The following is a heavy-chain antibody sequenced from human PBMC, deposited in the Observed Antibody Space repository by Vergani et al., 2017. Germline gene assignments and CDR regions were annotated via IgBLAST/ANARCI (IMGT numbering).Heavy chain of an antibody. J-gene: IGHJ4*02. V-gene: IGHV3-30*04. D-gene: IGHD3-22*01. CDR1: GFTFSSYA. Sequence: QVQLVESGGGVVQPGRSLRLSCAASGFTFSSYAMHWVRQAPGKGLEWVAVISYDGSNKYYADSVKGRFTISRDNSKNTLYLQMNSLRAEDTAVYYCASAYDSSGYPGGLDYWGQGTLVTVSS. CDR3: ASAYDSSGYPGGLDY. CDR2: ISYDGSNK.